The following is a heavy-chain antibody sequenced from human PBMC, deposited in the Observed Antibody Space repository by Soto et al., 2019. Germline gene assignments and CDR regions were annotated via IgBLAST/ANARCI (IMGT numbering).Heavy chain of an antibody. CDR1: GGTFGSYA. CDR3: ARGSHIVVVTATLDY. D-gene: IGHD2-21*02. CDR2: IIPIFGTA. V-gene: IGHV1-69*06. J-gene: IGHJ4*02. Sequence: VASVKVSCKASGGTFGSYAISWVRQAPGQGLEWMGGIIPIFGTANYAQKFQGRVTITADKSTSTAYMELSSLRSEDTAVYYCARGSHIVVVTATLDYWGQGTLVTVSS.